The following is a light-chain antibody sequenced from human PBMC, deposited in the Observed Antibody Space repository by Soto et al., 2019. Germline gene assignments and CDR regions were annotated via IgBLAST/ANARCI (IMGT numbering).Light chain of an antibody. CDR2: AAS. CDR1: QGISSY. J-gene: IGKJ3*01. V-gene: IGKV1-8*01. CDR3: QQYYSTPET. Sequence: AIRMTQSPSSLSASTGDRVTITCRASQGISSYLAWYQQKPGKAPKLLIYAASTLQSGVPSRFSGSGSGTDFTLTISCLQSEDFATYYCQQYYSTPETFGPGTKVDIK.